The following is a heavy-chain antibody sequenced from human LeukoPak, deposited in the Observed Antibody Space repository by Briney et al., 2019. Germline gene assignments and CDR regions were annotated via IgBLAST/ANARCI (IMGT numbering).Heavy chain of an antibody. CDR2: INHSGGT. Sequence: SETLSLTCTVSGASINIRYHYWGWIRQSPGKGLEWIGEINHSGGTNYNPSLKSRVTISVDTSKNQFSLKLSSVTAADTAVYYCARTGRFLPNFDYWGQGTLVTVSS. J-gene: IGHJ4*02. CDR1: GASINIRYHY. D-gene: IGHD1-14*01. CDR3: ARTGRFLPNFDY. V-gene: IGHV4-39*07.